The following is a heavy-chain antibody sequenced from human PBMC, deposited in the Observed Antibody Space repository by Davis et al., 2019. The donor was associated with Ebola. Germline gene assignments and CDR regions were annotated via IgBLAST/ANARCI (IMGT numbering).Heavy chain of an antibody. J-gene: IGHJ4*02. Sequence: GESLKISCAASGFTFSSYSMNWVRQAPGKGLEWVSYISSSSSTIYYADSVKGRFTISRDNSENTLSLQMNSLRAEDSAVYYCAKRGRQGPGTTDFDYWGQGTVVTVSS. V-gene: IGHV3-48*01. CDR3: AKRGRQGPGTTDFDY. D-gene: IGHD1-14*01. CDR1: GFTFSSYS. CDR2: ISSSSSTI.